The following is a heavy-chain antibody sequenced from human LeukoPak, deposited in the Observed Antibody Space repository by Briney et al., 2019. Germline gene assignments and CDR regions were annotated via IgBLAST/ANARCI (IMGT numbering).Heavy chain of an antibody. CDR3: ARVADTAVFYMDV. D-gene: IGHD5-18*01. J-gene: IGHJ6*03. Sequence: SVKLSCNASGGTFSSYAISWVRHAPAQGLEWMGVSIPIFGTVNYAQKFQGRGTITADQSTSTAYMELSSLRSEDTAVYYCARVADTAVFYMDVWGKGTTVTVSS. CDR1: GGTFSSYA. V-gene: IGHV1-69*13. CDR2: SIPIFGTV.